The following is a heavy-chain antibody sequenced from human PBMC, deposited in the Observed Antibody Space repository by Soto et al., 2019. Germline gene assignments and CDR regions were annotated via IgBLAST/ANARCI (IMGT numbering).Heavy chain of an antibody. Sequence: GSLSLTCTVSGGSIKSYYWSWIRQPPGKGLEWIGYIFSTGSTNYNPSLKSRVTISVDTSKNQFSLQLTSVTAADTAVYYCARRDHGSGSYFWGQGTLVTVSS. J-gene: IGHJ4*02. CDR1: GGSIKSYY. D-gene: IGHD3-10*01. CDR2: IFSTGST. V-gene: IGHV4-59*08. CDR3: ARRDHGSGSYF.